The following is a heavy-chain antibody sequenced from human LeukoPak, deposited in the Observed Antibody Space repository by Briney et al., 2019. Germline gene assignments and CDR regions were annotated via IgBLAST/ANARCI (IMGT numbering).Heavy chain of an antibody. CDR3: ARIGFHSSGYYFLGNEN. D-gene: IGHD3-22*01. V-gene: IGHV4-59*01. CDR2: IYYRGST. Sequence: TSETLSLTCTVSGGSISSYYWNWLRQPPGKGLEWIGYIYYRGSTNYNPSLKRLVTISVDTSKNQFSLKLNSMTAADTAMYYCARIGFHSSGYYFLGNENWGQGTLVTVSS. CDR1: GGSISSYY. J-gene: IGHJ4*02.